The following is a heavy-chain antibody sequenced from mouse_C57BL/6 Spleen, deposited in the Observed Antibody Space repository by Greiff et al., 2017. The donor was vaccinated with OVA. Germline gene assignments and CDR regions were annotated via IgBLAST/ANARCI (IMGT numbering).Heavy chain of an antibody. Sequence: EVKVEESGGGLVQPGGSMKLSCVASGFTFSNYWMNWVRQSPEKGLEWVAQIRLKSDNYATHYADSVKGRFTISRDDSKSSVYLQMNNLRAEDTGIYYCTVYDGYYDYAMDYWGQGTSVTVSS. CDR1: GFTFSNYW. CDR2: IRLKSDNYAT. CDR3: TVYDGYYDYAMDY. V-gene: IGHV6-3*01. D-gene: IGHD2-3*01. J-gene: IGHJ4*01.